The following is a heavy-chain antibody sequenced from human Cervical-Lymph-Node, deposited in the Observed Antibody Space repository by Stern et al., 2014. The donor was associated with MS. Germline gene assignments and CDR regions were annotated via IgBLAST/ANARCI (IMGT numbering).Heavy chain of an antibody. Sequence: QVQLMQSGAEVKKPGASVKVSCKTSGDSFTTYAMHWVRQAPGQRLEWLGWISAGGDTKYSQKFQDRVTITRDTYASTAYMEVSSLKSEDTAIYYCASAGGWYEPDYWGQGTLVTVSS. CDR2: ISAGGDT. CDR1: GDSFTTYA. CDR3: ASAGGWYEPDY. D-gene: IGHD6-19*01. J-gene: IGHJ4*02. V-gene: IGHV1-3*01.